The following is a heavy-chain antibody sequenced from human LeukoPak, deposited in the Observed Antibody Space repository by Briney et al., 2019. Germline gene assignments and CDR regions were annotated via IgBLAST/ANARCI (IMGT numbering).Heavy chain of an antibody. Sequence: GGSLRLSCAASGFTFDDYAMHWVRQAPGKGLEWVSGISWNSGSIGYADSVKGRFTISRDNAKNSLYLQMNSLRAEDMALYYCAKDIGASIVGATSAFDIWGQGTMVTVSS. J-gene: IGHJ3*02. D-gene: IGHD1-26*01. V-gene: IGHV3-9*03. CDR2: ISWNSGSI. CDR1: GFTFDDYA. CDR3: AKDIGASIVGATSAFDI.